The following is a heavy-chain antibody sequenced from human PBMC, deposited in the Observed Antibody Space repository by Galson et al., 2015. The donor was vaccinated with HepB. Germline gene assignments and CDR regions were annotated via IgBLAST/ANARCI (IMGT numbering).Heavy chain of an antibody. CDR3: AHQSIAAASGEV. CDR2: IYWDDDK. J-gene: IGHJ4*02. D-gene: IGHD6-13*01. V-gene: IGHV2-5*02. CDR1: GFSLSTSGVG. Sequence: PALVKPTQTLTLTCTFSGFSLSTSGVGVGWIRQPPGKALEWLALIYWDDDKRYSPSLKSRLTITKDTSKNQVVLTMTNMDPVDTATYYCAHQSIAAASGEVWGQGTLVTVSS.